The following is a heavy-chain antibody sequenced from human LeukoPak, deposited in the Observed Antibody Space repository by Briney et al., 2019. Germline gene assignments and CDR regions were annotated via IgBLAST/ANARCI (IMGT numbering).Heavy chain of an antibody. Sequence: ASVKVSCKASGGTFSSYAISWVRQAPGQGLEWMGRIIPILGIANYAQKFQGRVTITADKSTSTAYMELSSLRSEDTAVYYCATDLLVCTSCYPPRAFDIWGQGTMVTVSS. J-gene: IGHJ3*02. D-gene: IGHD2-2*01. CDR3: ATDLLVCTSCYPPRAFDI. CDR1: GGTFSSYA. CDR2: IIPILGIA. V-gene: IGHV1-69*04.